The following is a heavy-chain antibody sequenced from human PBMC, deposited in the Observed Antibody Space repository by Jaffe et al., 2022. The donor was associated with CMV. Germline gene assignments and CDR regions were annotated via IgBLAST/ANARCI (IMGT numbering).Heavy chain of an antibody. J-gene: IGHJ6*02. CDR1: GFTFSSYG. Sequence: QVQLVESGGGVVQPGRSLRLSCAASGFTFSSYGMHWVRQAPGKGLEWVAVIWYDGSNKYYADSVKGRFTISRDNSKNTLYLQMNSLRAEDTAVYYCARPLEGGPYYYYGMDVWGQGTTVTVSS. V-gene: IGHV3-33*01. CDR3: ARPLEGGPYYYYGMDV. D-gene: IGHD3-16*01. CDR2: IWYDGSNK.